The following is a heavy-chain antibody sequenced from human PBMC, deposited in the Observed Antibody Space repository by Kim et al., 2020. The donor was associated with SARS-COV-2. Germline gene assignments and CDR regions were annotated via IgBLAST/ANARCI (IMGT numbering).Heavy chain of an antibody. Sequence: AQKYKKRVTHTRDMSTSTAYMELSSLGSEDTAVYYCAALQAGTSDAFDIWGQGTMVTVSS. V-gene: IGHV1-58*01. J-gene: IGHJ3*02. D-gene: IGHD1-1*01. CDR3: AALQAGTSDAFDI.